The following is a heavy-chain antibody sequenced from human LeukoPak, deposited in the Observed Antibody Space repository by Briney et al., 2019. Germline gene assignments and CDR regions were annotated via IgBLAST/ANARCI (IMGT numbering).Heavy chain of an antibody. D-gene: IGHD3-3*01. CDR2: ISSSSSTI. CDR3: AREPSQYYDFWSGYGPFDY. CDR1: GFTFSSYS. V-gene: IGHV3-48*01. J-gene: IGHJ4*02. Sequence: PGGSLRLSCAASGFTFSSYSMNWVRQAPGKGLEWVSYISSSSSTIYYADSVKGRFTISRDNAKNSLYLQMNSLRAEDTAVYYCAREPSQYYDFWSGYGPFDYWGQGTLVTVSS.